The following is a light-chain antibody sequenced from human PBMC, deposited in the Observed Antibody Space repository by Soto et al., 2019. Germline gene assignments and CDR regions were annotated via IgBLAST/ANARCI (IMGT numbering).Light chain of an antibody. CDR1: SSNIGSNY. V-gene: IGLV1-51*02. Sequence: QSVLMQPPSVSAAPGQKVTISCSGSSSNIGSNYVSWYQQLPGTAPKLLIYENSKRPSGIPDRFSGSKSGTSATLGITGLQTGDEADYYCGTWDSSLSAAVFGGGTKLTVL. J-gene: IGLJ3*02. CDR3: GTWDSSLSAAV. CDR2: ENS.